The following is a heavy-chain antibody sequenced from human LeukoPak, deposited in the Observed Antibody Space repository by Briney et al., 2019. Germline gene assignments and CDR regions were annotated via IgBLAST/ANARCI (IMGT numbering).Heavy chain of an antibody. D-gene: IGHD6-13*01. V-gene: IGHV3-30*02. CDR1: GFTFSSYA. Sequence: GGSLRLSCAASGFTFSSYAMSWVRQAPGKGLEWVAFIRYDGSNKYYADSVKGRFTISRDNSKNTLYLQMNSLRAEDTAVYYCAKDVSSSWYMDYWGQGTLVTVSS. J-gene: IGHJ4*02. CDR3: AKDVSSSWYMDY. CDR2: IRYDGSNK.